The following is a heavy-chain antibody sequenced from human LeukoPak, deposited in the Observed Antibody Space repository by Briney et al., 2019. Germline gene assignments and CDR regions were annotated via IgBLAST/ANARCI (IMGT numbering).Heavy chain of an antibody. Sequence: GGSLRLSCAASGFTFSSYWMSWVRQAPGKGLEWVANIKQDGSEKYYVDFVKGRFTISRDNAKNSLYLQMNSLRAEDTAVYYCARDGDTTPWALYYYYGMDVWGQGTTVTVSS. CDR3: ARDGDTTPWALYYYYGMDV. J-gene: IGHJ6*02. D-gene: IGHD5-18*01. V-gene: IGHV3-7*01. CDR2: IKQDGSEK. CDR1: GFTFSSYW.